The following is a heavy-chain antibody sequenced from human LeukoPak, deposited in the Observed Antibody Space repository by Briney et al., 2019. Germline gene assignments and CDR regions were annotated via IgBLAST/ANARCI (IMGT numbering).Heavy chain of an antibody. CDR3: ARAPYSSYWFDP. D-gene: IGHD4-11*01. CDR2: IYYSGIT. CDR1: GGSITSYY. V-gene: IGHV4-59*01. J-gene: IGHJ5*02. Sequence: SETLSLTCSVSGGSITSYYWSWIRQPPGKGLEWMGYIYYSGITNYNPSLESRVTISVDTSKNQFSLKLTFVTAADTAVYYCARAPYSSYWFDPWGQGTLVTVSS.